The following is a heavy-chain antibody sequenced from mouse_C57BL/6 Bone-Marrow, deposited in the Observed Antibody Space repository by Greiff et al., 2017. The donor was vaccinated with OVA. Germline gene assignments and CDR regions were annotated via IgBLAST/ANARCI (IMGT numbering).Heavy chain of an antibody. CDR2: IYPGDGDT. Sequence: VQLQQSGPELVKPGASVKISCKASGYAFSSSWMNWVKQRPGKGLEWIGRIYPGDGDTNYNGKFKGKATLTADKSSSTAYMQLSRLTSEDSAVYFCARRAVVVPYAMDYWGQGTSVTVSS. CDR3: ARRAVVVPYAMDY. CDR1: GYAFSSSW. D-gene: IGHD1-1*01. V-gene: IGHV1-82*01. J-gene: IGHJ4*01.